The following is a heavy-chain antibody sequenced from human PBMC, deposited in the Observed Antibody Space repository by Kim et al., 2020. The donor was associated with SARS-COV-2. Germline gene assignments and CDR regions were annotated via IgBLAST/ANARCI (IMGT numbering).Heavy chain of an antibody. CDR3: AGDTRAYYYDSSGHDAFDI. D-gene: IGHD3-22*01. Sequence: GGSLRLSCAASGFTFSDYYMSWIRQAPGKGLEWVSYISSSGSTIYYADSVKGRFTISRDNAKNSLYLQMNSLRAEDTAVYYCAGDTRAYYYDSSGHDAFDIWGQGTMVTVSS. V-gene: IGHV3-11*01. CDR1: GFTFSDYY. CDR2: ISSSGSTI. J-gene: IGHJ3*02.